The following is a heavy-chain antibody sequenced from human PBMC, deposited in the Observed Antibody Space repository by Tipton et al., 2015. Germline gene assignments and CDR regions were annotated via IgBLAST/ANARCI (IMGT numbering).Heavy chain of an antibody. CDR3: ARGGNNWFDP. V-gene: IGHV1-18*01. D-gene: IGHD2-15*01. CDR1: DYAFTAYA. Sequence: QLVQSGAEVKKPGASVKVSCRASDYAFTAYAISWVRQAPGQGLEWMGWINANNGNTNYALKFQDRVTMTKDTATGTAHMELRSLRSDDTAVYYCARGGNNWFDPWGQGTLVTVSS. CDR2: INANNGNT. J-gene: IGHJ5*02.